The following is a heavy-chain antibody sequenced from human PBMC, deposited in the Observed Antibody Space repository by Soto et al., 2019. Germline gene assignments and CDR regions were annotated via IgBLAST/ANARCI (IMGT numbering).Heavy chain of an antibody. J-gene: IGHJ6*02. CDR2: IIPLFRKT. CDR1: GDMFRNSA. Sequence: QVQLVQSGAEVKRPGTSVKVSCKASGDMFRNSAFTWVRQAPGQGLAWMGVIIPLFRKTDVAQKFQGRVNFTADESTSSLYMEASSLTSEDTAVYYCARARLSNGDPNIYFFYGLDVWGQGTTITVSS. V-gene: IGHV1-69*01. D-gene: IGHD3-10*01. CDR3: ARARLSNGDPNIYFFYGLDV.